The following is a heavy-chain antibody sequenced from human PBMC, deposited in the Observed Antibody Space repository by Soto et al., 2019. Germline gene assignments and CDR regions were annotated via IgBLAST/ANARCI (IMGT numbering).Heavy chain of an antibody. Sequence: PGGSLRLSCAASGFTFSDRYMDWVRQAPGKGLEWVGRTKNKANSYTTEYAASVKGRFTISRDHSRDSVYLQMNSLKTDDTAVYYCTIEGAYPGPDFDYWGQGTLVTVSS. V-gene: IGHV3-72*01. CDR3: TIEGAYPGPDFDY. CDR2: TKNKANSYTT. J-gene: IGHJ4*02. CDR1: GFTFSDRY. D-gene: IGHD3-16*01.